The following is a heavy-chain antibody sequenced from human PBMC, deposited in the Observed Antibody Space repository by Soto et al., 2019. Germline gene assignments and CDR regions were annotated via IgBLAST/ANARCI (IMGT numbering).Heavy chain of an antibody. CDR3: ARDLVGSVHYYYGMDV. Sequence: ASVKVSCKASGYTFTSYGISWLRQSAGQGLEWMGWISAYNGNTNYAQKLQGRVTMTTDTSTSTAYMELRSLRSDDTAVYYCARDLVGSVHYYYGMDVWGQGTTVTVSS. J-gene: IGHJ6*02. CDR2: ISAYNGNT. V-gene: IGHV1-18*04. CDR1: GYTFTSYG.